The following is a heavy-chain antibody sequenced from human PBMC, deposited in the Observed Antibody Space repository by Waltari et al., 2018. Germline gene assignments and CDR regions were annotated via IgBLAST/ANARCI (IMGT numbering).Heavy chain of an antibody. V-gene: IGHV1-69*12. CDR2: IIPIFGTA. CDR3: AREVGLPFAPYSMVRGVYYFDY. J-gene: IGHJ4*02. D-gene: IGHD3-10*01. CDR1: GGTFSSYA. Sequence: QVQLVQSGAEVKKPGSSVKVSCKASGGTFSSYAISWVRQAPGQGLEWMGGIIPIFGTANYAQKFQGRVTITADESTSTAYMELSSLRSEDTAVYYCAREVGLPFAPYSMVRGVYYFDYWGQGTLVTVSS.